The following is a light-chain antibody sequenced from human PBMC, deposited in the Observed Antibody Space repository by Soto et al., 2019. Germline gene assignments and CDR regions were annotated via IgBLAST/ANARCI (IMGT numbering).Light chain of an antibody. CDR2: NNN. V-gene: IGLV1-44*01. Sequence: QIVLTQPPSASGTPGQRVTISCSGGSSNIGTNAVNWYQQLPGTAPKLLIHNNNQRPSGVPDRFSGSKSGTSASLAISGLQSEDEADYYCAAWDDSLNGYVFGTGTKVTVL. J-gene: IGLJ1*01. CDR1: SSNIGTNA. CDR3: AAWDDSLNGYV.